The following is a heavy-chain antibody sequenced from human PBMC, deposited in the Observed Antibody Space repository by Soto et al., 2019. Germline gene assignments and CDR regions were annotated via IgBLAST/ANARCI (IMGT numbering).Heavy chain of an antibody. CDR1: GFTFTRYS. CDR2: ISSTTNYM. Sequence: GGSLRLSCAASGFTFTRYSMNWVRQAPGKGLEWVSSISSTTNYMYYGDSMKGRFTISRDNAKNSLYLEMNSLRAEDTAVYYCARESEDLTSNFDYWGQGTLVTVSS. V-gene: IGHV3-21*06. J-gene: IGHJ4*02. CDR3: ARESEDLTSNFDY.